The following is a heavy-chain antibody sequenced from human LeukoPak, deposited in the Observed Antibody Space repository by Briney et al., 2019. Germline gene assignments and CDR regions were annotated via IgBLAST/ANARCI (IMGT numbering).Heavy chain of an antibody. D-gene: IGHD6-19*01. Sequence: GGSLRLSCAASGFTFSSYWMHWVRQAPGKGLEWVSVIYSGGSTYYADSVKGRFTISRDNSKNTLYLQMNSLRAEDTAVYYCARIIAVAERSYFDYWGQGTLVTVSS. CDR3: ARIIAVAERSYFDY. CDR2: IYSGGST. CDR1: GFTFSSYW. V-gene: IGHV3-53*01. J-gene: IGHJ4*02.